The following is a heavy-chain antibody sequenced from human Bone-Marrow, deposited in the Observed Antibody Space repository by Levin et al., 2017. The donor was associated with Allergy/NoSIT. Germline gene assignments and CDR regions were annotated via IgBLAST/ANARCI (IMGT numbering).Heavy chain of an antibody. Sequence: GGSLRLSCAASGFTFSSYAMSWVRQAPGKGLEWVSAISGSGGSTYYADSVKGRITISRDNSKNTLYLQMNSLRAEDTAVYYCAKGVAANSEGVYYYYMDVWGKGTTVTVSS. CDR1: GFTFSSYA. V-gene: IGHV3-23*01. D-gene: IGHD2-15*01. CDR2: ISGSGGST. CDR3: AKGVAANSEGVYYYYMDV. J-gene: IGHJ6*03.